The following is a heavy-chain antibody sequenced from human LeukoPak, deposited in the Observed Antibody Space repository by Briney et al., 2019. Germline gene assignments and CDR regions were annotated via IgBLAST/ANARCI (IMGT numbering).Heavy chain of an antibody. Sequence: GGSLRLSCVASGFTFNSYNMNWARQAPGKGLEWVSYISSDSTTIFYADSVKGRFTISRDNVKNSLFLQLNSLRDEDTAVYYCARDEDAFGGQGTLVTVSS. J-gene: IGHJ4*02. CDR2: ISSDSTTI. CDR3: ARDEDAF. V-gene: IGHV3-48*02. CDR1: GFTFNSYN.